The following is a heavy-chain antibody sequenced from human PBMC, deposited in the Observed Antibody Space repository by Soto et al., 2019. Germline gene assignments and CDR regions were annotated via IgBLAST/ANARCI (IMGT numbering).Heavy chain of an antibody. J-gene: IGHJ6*02. Sequence: ASVKVSCKVSGYTLTELSMHWVRQAPGKGLEWMGGFDPEDGETIYAQKFQGRVTMTEDTSTDTAYMELSSLRSEDTAVYYCAREGGIVVVPAAMRGYYYYGMDVWGQGTLVTVSS. CDR1: GYTLTELS. D-gene: IGHD2-2*01. V-gene: IGHV1-24*01. CDR3: AREGGIVVVPAAMRGYYYYGMDV. CDR2: FDPEDGET.